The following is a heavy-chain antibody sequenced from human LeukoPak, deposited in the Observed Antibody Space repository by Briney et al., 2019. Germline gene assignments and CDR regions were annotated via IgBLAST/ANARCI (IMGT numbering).Heavy chain of an antibody. Sequence: GGSLRLSCAASGFTFYEYNMHWVRQAPGKGLEWVSLISWSGGYTYYADSVKGRFTISRDDSKKSPFLQMNSLRIEDTGLYYCAKVNGGYRSSSNVNLDYWGQGTQVTVSS. CDR1: GFTFYEYN. CDR3: AKVNGGYRSSSNVNLDY. D-gene: IGHD6-6*01. J-gene: IGHJ4*02. V-gene: IGHV3-43*01. CDR2: ISWSGGYT.